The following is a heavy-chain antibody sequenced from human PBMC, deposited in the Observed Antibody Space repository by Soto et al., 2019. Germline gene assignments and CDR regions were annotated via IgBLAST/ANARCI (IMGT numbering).Heavy chain of an antibody. J-gene: IGHJ3*02. CDR3: AKGPDPGAFDI. D-gene: IGHD3-10*01. CDR2: FRGTGDGT. Sequence: EVQLLESGGGLVQPGGSLRLSCAASGFTFSSYAMSWVRQAPGKGLEWVSTFRGTGDGTYYADSVRGRFTVSRGNSKNTLYPQMNGLRGGDTAVYYWAKGPDPGAFDIWGKGTMFSFSS. CDR1: GFTFSSYA. V-gene: IGHV3-23*01.